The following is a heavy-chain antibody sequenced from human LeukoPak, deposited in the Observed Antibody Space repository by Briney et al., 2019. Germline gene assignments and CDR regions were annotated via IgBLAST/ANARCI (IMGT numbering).Heavy chain of an antibody. Sequence: ASVKVSCKASGYTFTSYDINWVRQATGQGLEWMGWMNPNSGNTGYAQKFQGRVTITADESTSTAYMELSSLGSDDTAVYYCARDRKWELGNWFDPWGQGTLVTVSS. CDR2: MNPNSGNT. D-gene: IGHD1-26*01. CDR3: ARDRKWELGNWFDP. V-gene: IGHV1-8*03. CDR1: GYTFTSYD. J-gene: IGHJ5*02.